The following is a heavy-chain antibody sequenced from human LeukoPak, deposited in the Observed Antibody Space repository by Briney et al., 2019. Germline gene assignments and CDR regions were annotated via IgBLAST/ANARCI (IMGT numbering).Heavy chain of an antibody. D-gene: IGHD3-22*01. CDR1: GYSISSGYY. V-gene: IGHV4-38-2*01. J-gene: IGHJ4*02. Sequence: SETLSLTCAVSGYSISSGYYWGWIRPPPGKGLEWIGSIHHSGSTYYNPSLKSRVSISVDKSKNQFSVKVNSVTAADAAVYYCARHRGENYDSSGHFDYWGQGTLVTVSS. CDR2: IHHSGST. CDR3: ARHRGENYDSSGHFDY.